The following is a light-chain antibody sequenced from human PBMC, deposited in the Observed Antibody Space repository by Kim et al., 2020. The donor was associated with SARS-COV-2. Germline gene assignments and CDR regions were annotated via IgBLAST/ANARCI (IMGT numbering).Light chain of an antibody. CDR3: ATWDDSLSGPV. J-gene: IGLJ3*02. Sequence: QSVLTQSPSASGTPGQRVTISCSGGSSNVGTNYVHWYQQLPGTAPKLLIYKDRQRPSGVPDRFSGSKSGTSASLAISGLQSEDEADYYCATWDDSLSGPVFGGGTRLTVL. CDR2: KDR. V-gene: IGLV1-47*01. CDR1: SSNVGTNY.